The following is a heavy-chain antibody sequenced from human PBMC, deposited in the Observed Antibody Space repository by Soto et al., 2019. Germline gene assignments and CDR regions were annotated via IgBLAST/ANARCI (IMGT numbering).Heavy chain of an antibody. CDR2: IYYSGST. CDR3: ARLAAAGPYYYYYGMDV. CDR1: GGSISSYY. J-gene: IGHJ6*02. V-gene: IGHV4-59*06. Sequence: SETLSLTCTVAGGSISSYYWSWIRQPPGKGLERIGYIYYSGSTYYNPSLKIRVTISVYTSKNQFSLKLISVTAADTAVYYCARLAAAGPYYYYYGMDVWGQGTTVTVSS. D-gene: IGHD6-13*01.